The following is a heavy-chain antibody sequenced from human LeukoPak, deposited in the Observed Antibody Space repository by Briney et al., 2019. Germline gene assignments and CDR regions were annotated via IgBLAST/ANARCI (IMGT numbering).Heavy chain of an antibody. Sequence: GSSVKVSCKASGGTFSSYAISWVRQAPGQGLEWMGRIIPILGIANYAQKFQGRVTITADKSTSTAYMELSSLTPEDTAVYYCAREPTVAEYYFDDWGKGTLVTVSS. D-gene: IGHD6-19*01. CDR3: AREPTVAEYYFDD. CDR2: IIPILGIA. CDR1: GGTFSSYA. V-gene: IGHV1-69*04. J-gene: IGHJ4*01.